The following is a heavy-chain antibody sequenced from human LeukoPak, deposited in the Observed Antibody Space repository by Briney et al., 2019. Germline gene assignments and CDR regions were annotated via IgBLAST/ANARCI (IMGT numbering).Heavy chain of an antibody. D-gene: IGHD5-18*01. J-gene: IGHJ4*02. CDR3: ARDQDSYGYSDY. CDR2: ISAYNGNT. V-gene: IGHV1-18*01. Sequence: ASVKVSCKASGYTFTSYGISWVRQAPGQGLEWMGWISAYNGNTNYAQKLQGRDTMTTDTSTSTAYMELRSLRSDDTAVYYCARDQDSYGYSDYWGQGTLVTVSS. CDR1: GYTFTSYG.